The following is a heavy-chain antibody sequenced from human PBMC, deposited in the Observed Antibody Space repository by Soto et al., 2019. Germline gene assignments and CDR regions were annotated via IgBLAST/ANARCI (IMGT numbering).Heavy chain of an antibody. CDR2: ISYDGSNK. CDR3: AKHLHRDTVTDAFDI. D-gene: IGHD4-4*01. Sequence: QVQLVESWGGVVQPGRSLRLSCAASGFTFSSYGMHWVRQSPGKGLEWVAVISYDGSNKYYADSVKGRFTISRDNSKNTLYLQMNSLRAEDTAVYYCAKHLHRDTVTDAFDIWGQGTMVTVSS. CDR1: GFTFSSYG. J-gene: IGHJ3*02. V-gene: IGHV3-30*18.